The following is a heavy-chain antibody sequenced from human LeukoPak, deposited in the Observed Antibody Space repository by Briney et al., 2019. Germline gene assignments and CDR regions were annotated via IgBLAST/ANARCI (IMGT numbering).Heavy chain of an antibody. CDR2: ISGSGGST. CDR1: GFTFSSYA. CDR3: AKDRAAAGIFDY. D-gene: IGHD6-13*01. Sequence: GGSLRLSCAASGFTFSSYAMSWVRQAPGKGLEWVSAISGSGGSTYYADSVKGRFTISRDNSKNTLYLQMNSLRAEDAAVYYCAKDRAAAGIFDYWGQGTLVTVSS. J-gene: IGHJ4*02. V-gene: IGHV3-23*01.